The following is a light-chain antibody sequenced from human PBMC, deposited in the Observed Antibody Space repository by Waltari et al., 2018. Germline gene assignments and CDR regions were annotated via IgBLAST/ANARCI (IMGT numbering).Light chain of an antibody. CDR2: DKS. Sequence: QAVVTQEPSLTVSPGGTVTLTCGSSTGAVTSGHYPYWFQQKPVQAPRTLLYDKSNNHSWTPARFSGALRGGTGALTLSGAQPEDEADYFCLLSYSGGVVFGGGTKLTVL. CDR3: LLSYSGGVV. CDR1: TGAVTSGHY. V-gene: IGLV7-46*01. J-gene: IGLJ2*01.